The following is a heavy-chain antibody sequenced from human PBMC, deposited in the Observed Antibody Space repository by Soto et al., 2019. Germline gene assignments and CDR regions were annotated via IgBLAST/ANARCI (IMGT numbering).Heavy chain of an antibody. CDR2: IIPILGIA. D-gene: IGHD3-22*01. J-gene: IGHJ5*02. V-gene: IGHV1-69*02. Sequence: ASVKVSCKASGGTFSSYTISWVRQAPGQGLEWMGRIIPILGIANYAQKFQGRVTITADKSTSTAYMELSSLRSEDTAVYYCARGASGYYDSSGYYWFDPWGQGTLVTVSS. CDR3: ARGASGYYDSSGYYWFDP. CDR1: GGTFSSYT.